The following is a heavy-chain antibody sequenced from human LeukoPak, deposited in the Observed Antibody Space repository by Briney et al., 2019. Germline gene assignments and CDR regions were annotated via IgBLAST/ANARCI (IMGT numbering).Heavy chain of an antibody. CDR3: ASRGYSSGWYLFDY. J-gene: IGHJ4*02. V-gene: IGHV4-39*07. CDR1: GGSISSSSYY. CDR2: IYYSGST. D-gene: IGHD6-19*01. Sequence: SETLSLTCTVSGGSISSSSYYWGWIRQPPGKGLEWIGSIYYSGSTYYNPSLKSRVTISVDTSKNQSSLKLSSVTAADTAVYYCASRGYSSGWYLFDYWGQGTLVTVSS.